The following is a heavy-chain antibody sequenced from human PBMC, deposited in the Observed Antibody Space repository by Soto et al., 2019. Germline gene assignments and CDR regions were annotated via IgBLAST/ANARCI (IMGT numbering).Heavy chain of an antibody. D-gene: IGHD3-10*01. CDR2: ISNSGDT. CDR1: GFTFSSYA. CDR3: AKPKFRGVVVNV. J-gene: IGHJ6*02. Sequence: SLRLSCAASGFTFSSYAMYWVRQAPGKGLEWVSTISNSGDTYYAESVEGRFTISRDSSKDTVHLQMNSLRAEDTAVYYCAKPKFRGVVVNVWGPGTKVTVSS. V-gene: IGHV3-23*01.